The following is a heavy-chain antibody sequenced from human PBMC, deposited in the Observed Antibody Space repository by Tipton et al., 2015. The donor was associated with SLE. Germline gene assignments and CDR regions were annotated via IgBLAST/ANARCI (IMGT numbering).Heavy chain of an antibody. CDR1: GFTFSDYY. CDR3: ARQYYYDSSGPFDY. Sequence: SLRLSCAASGFTFSDYYMSWIRQAPGKGREGVSYISSSGSTIYYADSVKGRFTISRDNAKNSLYLQMNSLRAEDTAVYYCARQYYYDSSGPFDYWGQGTLVTVSS. J-gene: IGHJ4*02. CDR2: ISSSGSTI. D-gene: IGHD3-22*01. V-gene: IGHV3-11*04.